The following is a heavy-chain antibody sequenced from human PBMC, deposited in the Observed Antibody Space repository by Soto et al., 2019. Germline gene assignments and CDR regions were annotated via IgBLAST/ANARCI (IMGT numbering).Heavy chain of an antibody. Sequence: QVQLQESGPGLVKPSQTLSLICTVSGGSISSRDSYLSWIRQSPGKGLEWIGYVFYSGSAYYNPSLKSRVTISVDTSKNQFSLNLKSVTGADTAMYFCARDRAGYKAYDAWGQGTLVTVAS. V-gene: IGHV4-30-4*01. CDR3: ARDRAGYKAYDA. CDR2: VFYSGSA. J-gene: IGHJ5*02. D-gene: IGHD5-12*01. CDR1: GGSISSRDSY.